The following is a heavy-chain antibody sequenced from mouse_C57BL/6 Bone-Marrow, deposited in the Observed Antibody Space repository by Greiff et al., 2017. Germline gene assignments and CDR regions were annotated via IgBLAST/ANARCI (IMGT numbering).Heavy chain of an antibody. Sequence: EVQLQQSGPGMVKPSQSLSLTCTVTGYSITSGYDWHWIRHFPGNKLEWMGYISYSGSTNYNPSLKSRISITHDTSKNHFFLKLTSVTTEDTATYYCSRANYNQIDYWGQGTTLTVSS. D-gene: IGHD1-3*01. J-gene: IGHJ2*01. CDR1: GYSITSGYD. CDR2: ISYSGST. V-gene: IGHV3-1*01. CDR3: SRANYNQIDY.